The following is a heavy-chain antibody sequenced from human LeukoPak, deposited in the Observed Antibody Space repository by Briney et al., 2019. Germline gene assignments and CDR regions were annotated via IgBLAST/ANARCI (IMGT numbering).Heavy chain of an antibody. D-gene: IGHD3-10*01. CDR3: ARHAAIRIYVGSLDQ. V-gene: IGHV4-39*01. Sequence: KPSETLSLTCTVSGDSIRSSSYYWGWIRQPPGSGLEWIATIFHSGSTYYNPSLKSRVTISVDTSKNQFSLEMTSVTAADTAVYYCARHAAIRIYVGSLDQWSRGTLVTVSS. J-gene: IGHJ4*02. CDR1: GDSIRSSSYY. CDR2: IFHSGST.